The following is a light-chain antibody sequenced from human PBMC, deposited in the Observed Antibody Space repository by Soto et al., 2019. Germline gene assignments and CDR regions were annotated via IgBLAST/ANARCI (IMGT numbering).Light chain of an antibody. J-gene: IGKJ1*01. CDR1: QSISNW. CDR3: QQYDTYSRT. CDR2: DAS. V-gene: IGKV1-5*01. Sequence: DIQMTQSPSTLSASVGDRVTISCRASQSISNWLAWYQQKPGEAPKLLMSDASSLERGVPSRFSGSGSGTEFTLTISSLQPDDFATYYCQQYDTYSRTFGQGTKVEIK.